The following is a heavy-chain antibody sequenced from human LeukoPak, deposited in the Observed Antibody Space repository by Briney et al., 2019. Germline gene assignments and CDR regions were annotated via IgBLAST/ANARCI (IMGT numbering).Heavy chain of an antibody. CDR2: IYSGGST. V-gene: IGHV3-53*01. J-gene: IGHJ4*02. Sequence: GGSLRFSCAASGFTFSSNYMSWVRQAPGKGLEWVSVIYSGGSTYYADSVKGRFTISRDNSKNTLYLQMNSLRAEDTAVYYCARVQDSGYDFDYWGQGTLVTVSS. CDR3: ARVQDSGYDFDY. D-gene: IGHD5-12*01. CDR1: GFTFSSNY.